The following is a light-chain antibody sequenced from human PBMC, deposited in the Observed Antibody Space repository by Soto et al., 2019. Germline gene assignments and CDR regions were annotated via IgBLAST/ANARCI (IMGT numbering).Light chain of an antibody. CDR1: SSDVGNYNY. CDR2: DFN. Sequence: QSALTQPPSASGSPGQSVTISCTGTSSDVGNYNYVSWYQQHPGKAPKLVIYDFNKRPSGVPDRFSGSQSGNTASLTVSGRQAEDEANYFCSAYAGSNDFVVFGGGTKLTVL. CDR3: SAYAGSNDFVV. J-gene: IGLJ3*02. V-gene: IGLV2-8*01.